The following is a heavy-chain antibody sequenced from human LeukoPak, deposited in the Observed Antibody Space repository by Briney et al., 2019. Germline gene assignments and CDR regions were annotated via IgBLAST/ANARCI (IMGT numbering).Heavy chain of an antibody. V-gene: IGHV3-21*01. D-gene: IGHD7-27*01. Sequence: GGSLRLSCAAFGFTFSSYSMNWVRQAPGKGLEWVSSISSSSSYIYYADSVKGRFTISRDNAKNSLYLQMNSLRAEDTAVYYCARVEANWEHHDAFDIWGQGTMVTVSS. CDR3: ARVEANWEHHDAFDI. CDR1: GFTFSSYS. CDR2: ISSSSSYI. J-gene: IGHJ3*02.